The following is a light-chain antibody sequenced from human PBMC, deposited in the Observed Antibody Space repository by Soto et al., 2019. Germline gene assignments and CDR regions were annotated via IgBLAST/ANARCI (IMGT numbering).Light chain of an antibody. V-gene: IGKV1-13*02. CDR1: QDVRGA. CDR3: QQFNSYPLT. Sequence: AIQLTQSPSSLSASVGDRVTITCRASQDVRGALAWYQQKPGQAPKILIYDVSRLESGFTSRFSHSKSEKHFTLTISSLPSIEFATYYCQQFNSYPLTFGQGTRMEIK. CDR2: DVS. J-gene: IGKJ5*01.